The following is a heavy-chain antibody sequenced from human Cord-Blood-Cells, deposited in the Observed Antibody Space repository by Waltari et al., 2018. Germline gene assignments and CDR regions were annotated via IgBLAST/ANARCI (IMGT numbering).Heavy chain of an antibody. D-gene: IGHD1-26*01. CDR3: ARGPRWELHGPSYWYFDL. CDR2: ISYDGSNK. CDR1: GFTFSSYA. Sequence: QVQLVESGGGVVQPGRSLRLSCAASGFTFSSYAMHWVRQAPGKGLAWGAVISYDGSNKYYADSVKGRFTISRDNSKNTLYLQMNSLRAEDTAVYYCARGPRWELHGPSYWYFDLWGRGTLVTVSS. J-gene: IGHJ2*01. V-gene: IGHV3-30-3*01.